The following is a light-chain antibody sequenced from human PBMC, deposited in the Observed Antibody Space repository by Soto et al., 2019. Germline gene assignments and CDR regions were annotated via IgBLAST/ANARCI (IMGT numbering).Light chain of an antibody. CDR1: QSISNN. Sequence: TQSPTTPSVSPGERAPPSCRASQSISNNLAWYQQKPGQAPSLLFYGASNRASGVPARFSGSGSGTEFTLTISSLQSEDFAIYYCHQYNGWPRTFGQGTKVDIK. J-gene: IGKJ1*01. CDR3: HQYNGWPRT. CDR2: GAS. V-gene: IGKV3-15*01.